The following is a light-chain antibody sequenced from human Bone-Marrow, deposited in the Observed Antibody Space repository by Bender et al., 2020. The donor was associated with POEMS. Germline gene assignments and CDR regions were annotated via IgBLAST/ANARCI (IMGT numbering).Light chain of an antibody. Sequence: QSALTQPASVSGSPGQSITISCTGTSSDVGSYSFVSWYQQHSGKAPKLMIYDATKQPSGVSNRFSGSKFGNTASLTISGLQAEDEADYYCSSYTTSVLFGGGTKLTVL. J-gene: IGLJ2*01. CDR2: DAT. V-gene: IGLV2-14*02. CDR1: SSDVGSYSF. CDR3: SSYTTSVL.